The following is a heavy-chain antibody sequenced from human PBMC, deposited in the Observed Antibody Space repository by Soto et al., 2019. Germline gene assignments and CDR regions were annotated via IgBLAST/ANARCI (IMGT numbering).Heavy chain of an antibody. Sequence: GASVKVSCKASGYTFTSYGISWVRQAPGQGLEWMGWISAYNGNTNYAQKLQGRVTMTTDTSTSTAYMELRSLRSDDTAVYYCARDRGSIFGVVSHPENWFDPWGQGTLVTVSS. J-gene: IGHJ5*02. D-gene: IGHD3-3*01. V-gene: IGHV1-18*01. CDR3: ARDRGSIFGVVSHPENWFDP. CDR1: GYTFTSYG. CDR2: ISAYNGNT.